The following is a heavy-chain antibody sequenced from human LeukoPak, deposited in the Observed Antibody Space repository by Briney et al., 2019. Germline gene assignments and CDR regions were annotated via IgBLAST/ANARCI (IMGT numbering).Heavy chain of an antibody. J-gene: IGHJ4*02. CDR3: ARAPGIAAAGTFDY. V-gene: IGHV4-39*01. CDR2: IYYSGST. Sequence: PSETLSLTCTVSGGSISSSSYYWGWIRQPPGKGLEWIGSIYYSGSTYYNPSLKSRVTISVDTSKNQFSLKLSSVTAADTAVYYCARAPGIAAAGTFDYWGQGTLVTVSS. D-gene: IGHD6-13*01. CDR1: GGSISSSSYY.